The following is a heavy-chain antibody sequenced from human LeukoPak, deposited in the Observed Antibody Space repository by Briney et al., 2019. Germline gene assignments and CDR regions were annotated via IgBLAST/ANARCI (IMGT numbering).Heavy chain of an antibody. CDR2: ISYDGSNK. Sequence: HPGGSLRLSCAASGFTFSSYGMHWVRQAPGKGLEWVAVISYDGSNKYYADSVKGRFTISRDNSKNTLYLQMNSLRVEDTAVYYCAHTVWSGNYFDYWGQGTLVTVSS. CDR3: AHTVWSGNYFDY. J-gene: IGHJ4*02. D-gene: IGHD3-3*01. V-gene: IGHV3-30*03. CDR1: GFTFSSYG.